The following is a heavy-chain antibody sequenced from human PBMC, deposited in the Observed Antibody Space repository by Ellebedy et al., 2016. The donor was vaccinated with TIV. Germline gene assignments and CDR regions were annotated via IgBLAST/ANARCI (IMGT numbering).Heavy chain of an antibody. CDR2: ISSDGNIK. CDR3: ARGSEGSGFDY. Sequence: GESLKISCAASQFTFSSYTLHWVRQAPGKGLEWVAFISSDGNIKDYVDSVKGRFTISRDNSKKTVYLQMNSLRLEDTAIYYCARGSEGSGFDYWGQGTPVTVSS. V-gene: IGHV3-30-3*01. D-gene: IGHD6-25*01. J-gene: IGHJ4*02. CDR1: QFTFSSYT.